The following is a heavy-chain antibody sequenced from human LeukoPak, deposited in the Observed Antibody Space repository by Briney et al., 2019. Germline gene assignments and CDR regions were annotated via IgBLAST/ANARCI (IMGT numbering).Heavy chain of an antibody. CDR2: ISYDGSNK. Sequence: GGSLRLSCAASGFTFSSYGMHWVRQAPGKGLEWVAVISYDGSNKYYADSVKGRFTISRDNSKNTLYLQMNSLRAEDTAVYYCAKEKLGYSSSWGGNGFDYWGQGTLVTVSS. D-gene: IGHD6-13*01. CDR1: GFTFSSYG. CDR3: AKEKLGYSSSWGGNGFDY. V-gene: IGHV3-30*18. J-gene: IGHJ4*02.